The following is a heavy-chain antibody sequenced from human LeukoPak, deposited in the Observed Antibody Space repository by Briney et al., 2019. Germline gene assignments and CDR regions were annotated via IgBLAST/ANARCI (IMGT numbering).Heavy chain of an antibody. CDR2: IYYSGST. V-gene: IGHV4-30-4*01. D-gene: IGHD3-3*01. Sequence: SETLSLTCTVSGGSISSGDYYWSWIRQPPGKGLEWIGYIYYSGSTYYSPSLKSRVTISVDTSKNQFSLKLSSVTAAYTAVYYCARGRLHYDFWSDLQAGMDVWGQGTTVTVSS. CDR1: GGSISSGDYY. CDR3: ARGRLHYDFWSDLQAGMDV. J-gene: IGHJ6*02.